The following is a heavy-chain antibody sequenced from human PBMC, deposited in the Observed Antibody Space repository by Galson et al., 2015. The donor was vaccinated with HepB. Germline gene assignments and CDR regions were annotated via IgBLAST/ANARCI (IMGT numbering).Heavy chain of an antibody. CDR2: IKSRRFGGKV. CDR1: GFTFSDAW. D-gene: IGHD1-14*01. J-gene: IGHJ4*02. V-gene: IGHV3-15*01. Sequence: SLRLSCAASGFTFSDAWMSWVRQAPGKGLEWVARIKSRRFGGKVDYGTPVKGRFTISRDDSKHTLSLLMDSLETEDTAVYYCTTTVRPEDFLEYWGQGSLVTVSS. CDR3: TTTVRPEDFLEY.